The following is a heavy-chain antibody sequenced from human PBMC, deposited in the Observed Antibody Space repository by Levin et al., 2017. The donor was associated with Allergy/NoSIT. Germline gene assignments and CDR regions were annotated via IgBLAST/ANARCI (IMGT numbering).Heavy chain of an antibody. CDR3: ARESYSDFDSDY. CDR1: GFIFSRYS. CDR2: INGDSNTI. J-gene: IGHJ4*02. Sequence: GESLKISCAASGFIFSRYSMNWVRQAPGKGLEWLSYINGDSNTIYYADSVKGRFTISRDNAENSLHLQMNGLRDEDTAVYYCARESYSDFDSDYWGQGTLVTVSS. D-gene: IGHD5-12*01. V-gene: IGHV3-48*02.